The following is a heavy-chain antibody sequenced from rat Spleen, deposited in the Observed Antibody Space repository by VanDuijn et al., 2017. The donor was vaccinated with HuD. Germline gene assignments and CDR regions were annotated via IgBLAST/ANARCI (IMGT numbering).Heavy chain of an antibody. J-gene: IGHJ2*01. Sequence: QVQLKESGPGLVQPSQTLSLTCTVSGFSLSNYGVIWVRQPTGKGLEWMGVIWTGGSTDYNSALKSRLSISRDTSKNQVFLKMNRLQTDDTGTYYCTIHPRYWGQGLMVTVSS. CDR3: TIHPRY. CDR2: IWTGGST. D-gene: IGHD3-1*01. V-gene: IGHV2-30*01. CDR1: GFSLSNYG.